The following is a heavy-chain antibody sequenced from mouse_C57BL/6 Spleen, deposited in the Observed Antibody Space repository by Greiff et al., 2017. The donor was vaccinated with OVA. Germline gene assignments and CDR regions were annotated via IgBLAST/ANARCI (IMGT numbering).Heavy chain of an antibody. CDR2: ISYDGSN. CDR3: ASVYDGYYAAMDY. V-gene: IGHV3-6*01. J-gene: IGHJ4*01. CDR1: GYSITSGYY. Sequence: EVHLVESGPGLVKPSQSLSLTCSVTGYSITSGYYWNWIRQFPGNKLEWMGYISYDGSNNYNPSLKNRISITRDTSKNQFFLKLNSVTTEDTANYYCASVYDGYYAAMDYWGQGTSVTVSS. D-gene: IGHD2-3*01.